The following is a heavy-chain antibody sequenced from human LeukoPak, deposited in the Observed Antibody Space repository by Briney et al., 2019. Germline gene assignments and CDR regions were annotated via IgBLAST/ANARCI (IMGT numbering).Heavy chain of an antibody. CDR3: AREMYYYDSSDYYQDGFDI. Sequence: PSETLSLTCTVSGGSISSSSYYWGWIRQPPGKGLEWIGSIYYSGNTYYNPSLKSRVTMSVDTSKNQFSLKLSSVTAADTAVYYCAREMYYYDSSDYYQDGFDIWGQGTMVTVSS. V-gene: IGHV4-39*07. CDR1: GGSISSSSYY. J-gene: IGHJ3*02. CDR2: IYYSGNT. D-gene: IGHD3-22*01.